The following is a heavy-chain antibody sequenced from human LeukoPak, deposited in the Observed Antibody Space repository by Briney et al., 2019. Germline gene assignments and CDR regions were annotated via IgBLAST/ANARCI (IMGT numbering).Heavy chain of an antibody. J-gene: IGHJ4*02. CDR3: ARDPGVAVAEQGY. V-gene: IGHV3-21*01. CDR2: ISSSSSYI. CDR1: GFTFGSYS. D-gene: IGHD6-19*01. Sequence: GGSLRLSXAASGFTFGSYSMNWVRQAPGRGLEWVSSISSSSSYIYYADSVKGRFTISRDNAKNSLYLQMNSLRAEDTAVYYCARDPGVAVAEQGYWGQGTLVTVSS.